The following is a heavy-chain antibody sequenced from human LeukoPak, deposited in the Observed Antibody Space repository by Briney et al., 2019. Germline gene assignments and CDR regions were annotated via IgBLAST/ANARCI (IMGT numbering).Heavy chain of an antibody. Sequence: SETLSLTCTVSGGSISSGSYYWSWIRQPPGKGLEWIGYISYSGTTNYNPSLKSRVTISIDTSKNQFSLKLSSVTAADTAVYYCTRGVNWIDPWGQGTLVTVSS. D-gene: IGHD6-13*01. J-gene: IGHJ5*02. CDR1: GGSISSGSYY. CDR2: ISYSGTT. V-gene: IGHV4-61*01. CDR3: TRGVNWIDP.